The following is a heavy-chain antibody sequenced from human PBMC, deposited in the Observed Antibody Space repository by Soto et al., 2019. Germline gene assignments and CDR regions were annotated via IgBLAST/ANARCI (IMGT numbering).Heavy chain of an antibody. V-gene: IGHV5-51*01. J-gene: IGHJ6*02. D-gene: IGHD1-26*01. Sequence: PGESLKISCKGSGYSFTSYWIGWVRQMPGKGLEWMGIIYPGDSDTRYSPSFQGQVTISADKSISTAYLQWGSLKASDTAMYYCARIRGSYYYYYGMDVWGQGTTVTVSS. CDR2: IYPGDSDT. CDR1: GYSFTSYW. CDR3: ARIRGSYYYYYGMDV.